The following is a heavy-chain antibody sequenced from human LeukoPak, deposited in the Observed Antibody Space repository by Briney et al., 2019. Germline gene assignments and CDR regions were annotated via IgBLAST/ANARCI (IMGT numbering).Heavy chain of an antibody. J-gene: IGHJ4*01. V-gene: IGHV3-23*01. Sequence: PGGSLRLSCAASGFTFSSYAMSWVRQAPGKGLEWVSTLSGSGITTYYADSVKGRFTISRDNSKNTLYLQMNSLRAEDTAVYYCAKGIYSSSWSYFDYWGHGTLVTVSS. CDR3: AKGIYSSSWSYFDY. CDR1: GFTFSSYA. CDR2: LSGSGITT. D-gene: IGHD6-13*01.